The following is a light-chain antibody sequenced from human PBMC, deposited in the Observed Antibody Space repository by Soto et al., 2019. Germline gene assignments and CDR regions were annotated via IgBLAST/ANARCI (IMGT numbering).Light chain of an antibody. J-gene: IGKJ5*01. V-gene: IGKV3-11*01. CDR3: QQRSNWPT. Sequence: EILLPQSAATRSVSPGERDTLCFRASQSVSSYLAWYQQKPGQAPRLLMYEASNRATGIPARFSGGGSGTHFTLTISRLEPEDFAFYYCQQRSNWPTFGQGTRLEIK. CDR1: QSVSSY. CDR2: EAS.